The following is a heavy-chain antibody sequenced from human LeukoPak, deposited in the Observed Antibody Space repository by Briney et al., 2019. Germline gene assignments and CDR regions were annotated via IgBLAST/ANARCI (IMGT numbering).Heavy chain of an antibody. CDR3: ARDRGWFSFDY. CDR2: IRSGSSYI. CDR1: GFTFSSYS. V-gene: IGHV3-21*01. Sequence: GGSLRLSCAASGFTFSSYSMNWVRQAPGKGLEWVSSIRSGSSYIYYADSVKGRFTISRDNAKNSLFLQMNSLRAEDTAVYYCARDRGWFSFDYWGQGTLVTVSS. J-gene: IGHJ4*02. D-gene: IGHD6-19*01.